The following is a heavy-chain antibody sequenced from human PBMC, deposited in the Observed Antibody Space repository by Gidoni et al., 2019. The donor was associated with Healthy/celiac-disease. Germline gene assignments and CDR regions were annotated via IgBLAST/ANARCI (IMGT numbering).Heavy chain of an antibody. J-gene: IGHJ6*03. Sequence: QVQLQESGPGLVKPSQTLSLTCTVSGGSISRGGYYWSWLRQHPGKGLEWIGYIYYGGSTSYNPSLKSRVTISVDTSKNQFSLKLSSVTAADTAVYYCARDPGYDFWSGPYYYYYYYMDVWGKGTTVTVSS. V-gene: IGHV4-31*03. CDR1: GGSISRGGYY. CDR3: ARDPGYDFWSGPYYYYYYYMDV. D-gene: IGHD3-3*01. CDR2: IYYGGST.